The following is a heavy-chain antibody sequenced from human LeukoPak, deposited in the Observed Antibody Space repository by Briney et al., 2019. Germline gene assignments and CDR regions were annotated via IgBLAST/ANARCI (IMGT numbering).Heavy chain of an antibody. CDR1: GFTFGSYA. CDR3: AKSSATTCPQD. D-gene: IGHD2-2*01. Sequence: GGSLRLSCAASGFTFGSYAMSWVRQAPGKGLEWVSVISGSGGSTYYADSVKGRFTISRDNSKNTLYVQMNSLRAEDMAVYYCAKSSATTCPQDWGQGTLVTVSS. V-gene: IGHV3-23*01. CDR2: ISGSGGST. J-gene: IGHJ4*02.